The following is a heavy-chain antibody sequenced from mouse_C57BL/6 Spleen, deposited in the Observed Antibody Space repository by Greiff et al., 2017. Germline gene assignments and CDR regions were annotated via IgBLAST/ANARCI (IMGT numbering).Heavy chain of an antibody. CDR2: ISYDGSN. CDR3: ASYGSSNYYAMDY. J-gene: IGHJ4*01. D-gene: IGHD1-1*01. CDR1: GYSITSGYY. V-gene: IGHV3-6*01. Sequence: EVQLQASGPGLVKPSQSLSLTCSVTGYSITSGYYWNWIRQFPGNKLEWMGYISYDGSNNYNPSLKNRISITRDTSKNQFFLKLNSVTTEDTATYYCASYGSSNYYAMDYWGQGTSVTVSS.